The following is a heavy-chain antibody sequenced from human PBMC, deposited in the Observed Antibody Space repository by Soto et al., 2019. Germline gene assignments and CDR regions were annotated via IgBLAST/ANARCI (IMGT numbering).Heavy chain of an antibody. Sequence: ASVKVSCKASGYTFTGYYLHWVRQAPGQGLEWMGWLNPNSGGTNLAQKFQGWVTMTRDTSISTTYLELSRLRSDDTAVYYCARDPSIVVVTAKTYYYYGMDVWGQGTTVTVSS. CDR3: ARDPSIVVVTAKTYYYYGMDV. V-gene: IGHV1-2*04. D-gene: IGHD2-21*02. CDR2: LNPNSGGT. J-gene: IGHJ6*02. CDR1: GYTFTGYY.